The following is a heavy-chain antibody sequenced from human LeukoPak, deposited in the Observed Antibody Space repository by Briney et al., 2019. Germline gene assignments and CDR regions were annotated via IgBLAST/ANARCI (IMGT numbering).Heavy chain of an antibody. D-gene: IGHD3-10*01. V-gene: IGHV3-30*01. CDR1: GFTFSSYA. J-gene: IGHJ4*02. CDR2: ISYDGGIT. Sequence: PGRSLRLSCAASGFTFSSYAMHWVRQAPGKGLEWVAVISYDGGITNYADSVKGRFTISRDNSKNTLYLQLNSLRAEDAAVYYCARGSTYYYASGSSGPHYFDYWGQGTLVTVSS. CDR3: ARGSTYYYASGSSGPHYFDY.